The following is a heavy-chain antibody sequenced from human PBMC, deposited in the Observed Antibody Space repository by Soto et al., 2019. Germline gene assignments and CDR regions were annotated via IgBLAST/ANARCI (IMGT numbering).Heavy chain of an antibody. J-gene: IGHJ4*02. Sequence: ASVKVSCKVSGYTLTELSMHWVRQAPGKGLEWMGGFDPEDGETIYAQKFQGRVTMTEDTSTDTAYMELSSLRSEDTAVYYCATDIAAAGTFDYWGQGTLVTVSS. D-gene: IGHD6-13*01. CDR2: FDPEDGET. V-gene: IGHV1-24*01. CDR3: ATDIAAAGTFDY. CDR1: GYTLTELS.